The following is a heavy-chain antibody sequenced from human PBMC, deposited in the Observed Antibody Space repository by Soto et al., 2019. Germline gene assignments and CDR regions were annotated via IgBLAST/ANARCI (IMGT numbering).Heavy chain of an antibody. CDR1: GFTLSHYA. Sequence: GGSLRLSCAASGFTLSHYAMHWVRQAPGKGLEYVSAISINGGSSNGGSTYYADSVKGRFTISRDNSKNTLYLQMNSLRADDTAVYYCAKVGDALTTDVVIRNFDYWGQGTLVTVSS. V-gene: IGHV3-64*04. CDR2: ISINGGSSNGGST. D-gene: IGHD3-22*01. J-gene: IGHJ4*02. CDR3: AKVGDALTTDVVIRNFDY.